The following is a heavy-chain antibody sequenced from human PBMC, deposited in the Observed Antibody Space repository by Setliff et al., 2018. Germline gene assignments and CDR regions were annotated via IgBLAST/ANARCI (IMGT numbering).Heavy chain of an antibody. J-gene: IGHJ3*02. CDR1: GYTFAKYG. V-gene: IGHV1-18*01. CDR2: ISGYNGYT. CDR3: VRDRAAIVVGPPTAAFDI. Sequence: VQVSCKAFGYTFAKYGTSWVRQAPGQGLEWMGWISGYNGYTVYAQRLQGRVTLTTDTSTGTAYMEVRSLRSDDTAQYYCVRDRAAIVVGPPTAAFDIWGQGTMVTVSS. D-gene: IGHD2-2*01.